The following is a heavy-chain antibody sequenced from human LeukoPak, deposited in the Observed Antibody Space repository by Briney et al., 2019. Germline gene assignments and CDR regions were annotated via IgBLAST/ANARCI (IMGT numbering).Heavy chain of an antibody. J-gene: IGHJ6*03. V-gene: IGHV3-30*02. CDR2: IRYDGSNK. CDR3: AKSPRYYYYMDV. Sequence: GGSLRLSCTASGFTFSSYSLNWVRQAPGKGLEWVAFIRYDGSNKYYADSVKGRFTISRDNSKNTLYLQMNSLRAEDAAVYYCAKSPRYYYYMDVWGKGTTVTVSS. CDR1: GFTFSSYS.